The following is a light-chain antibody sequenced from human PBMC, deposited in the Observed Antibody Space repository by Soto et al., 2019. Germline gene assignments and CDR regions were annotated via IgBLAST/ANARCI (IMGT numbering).Light chain of an antibody. Sequence: AIQMTQSPSSLSASIGDRVTITCRASQGIRNDLGWYQQKPGKSPKLLIYAASSLQSGVPSRFSGSGSGTDFTLTISSLQPEDFATYYCLQDYNYPWTFGQGTKVEVK. CDR1: QGIRND. CDR3: LQDYNYPWT. V-gene: IGKV1-6*01. J-gene: IGKJ1*01. CDR2: AAS.